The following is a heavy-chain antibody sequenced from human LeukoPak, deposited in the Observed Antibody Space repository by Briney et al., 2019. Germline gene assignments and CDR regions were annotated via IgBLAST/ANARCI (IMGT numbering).Heavy chain of an antibody. CDR3: AKAFFAPLEPSYFDY. Sequence: GRSLRLSCAASGFTFDDYAMHWVRQAPGKGLEWDSGISWNSGSIGYADSVKGRFTISRDNAKNSLYLQMNSLRAEDTALYYCAKAFFAPLEPSYFDYWGQGTLVTVSS. CDR2: ISWNSGSI. V-gene: IGHV3-9*01. J-gene: IGHJ4*02. D-gene: IGHD2/OR15-2a*01. CDR1: GFTFDDYA.